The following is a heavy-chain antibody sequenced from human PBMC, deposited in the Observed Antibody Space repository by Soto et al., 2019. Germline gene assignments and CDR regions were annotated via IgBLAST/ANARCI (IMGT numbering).Heavy chain of an antibody. CDR3: AMGHDYGHYESAFDI. Sequence: EVQLVESGGGLVQPGGSLRLSCAASGFTVSSNYMSWVRQAPGKGLEWVSVIYSGGSTYYADSVKGRFTISRHNSKNTLYLQMNSLRAEDTAVYYCAMGHDYGHYESAFDIWGQGTMVTVSS. CDR1: GFTVSSNY. V-gene: IGHV3-53*04. J-gene: IGHJ3*02. CDR2: IYSGGST. D-gene: IGHD4-17*01.